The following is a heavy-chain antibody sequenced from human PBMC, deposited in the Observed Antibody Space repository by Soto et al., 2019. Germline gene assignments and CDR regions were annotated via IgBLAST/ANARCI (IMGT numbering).Heavy chain of an antibody. CDR2: VHYVGTT. D-gene: IGHD3-22*01. V-gene: IGHV4-59*12. CDR1: GDSMSEFY. J-gene: IGHJ4*02. CDR3: TRLNYYDTSGYPYFFDY. Sequence: SETLSITCSVSGDSMSEFYWSWIRQSPGKGLEWIGYVHYVGTTKYNPSHKSRVTISVDTSKKQFSLNLRSVTAADTAVYYCTRLNYYDTSGYPYFFDYWGQGAPVTVSS.